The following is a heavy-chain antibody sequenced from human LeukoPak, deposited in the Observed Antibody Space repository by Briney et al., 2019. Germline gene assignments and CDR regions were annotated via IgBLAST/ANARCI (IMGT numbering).Heavy chain of an antibody. D-gene: IGHD3-16*01. CDR2: IYTSGST. Sequence: SETLSLTCTVSGGSISSSSYYWGWIRQPAGKGLEWIGRIYTSGSTNYNPSLKSRVTMSVDTSKNQFSLKLSSVTAADTAVYYCARVRPPGGGPYFDYWGQGTLVTVSS. V-gene: IGHV4-61*02. CDR3: ARVRPPGGGPYFDY. CDR1: GGSISSSSYY. J-gene: IGHJ4*02.